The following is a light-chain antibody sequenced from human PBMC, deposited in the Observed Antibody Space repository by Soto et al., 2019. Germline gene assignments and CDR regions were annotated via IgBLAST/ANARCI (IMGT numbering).Light chain of an antibody. J-gene: IGKJ2*01. Sequence: DIQMTQSPSTLSASVGDRVTITCRASQSISSWLAWYQQKPVKAPKLLIYDASSLESGVPSRFSGSGSVTEFTLTISSLQPDDFATYYCQQYNSYPYTFGQGTKLEIK. CDR1: QSISSW. CDR3: QQYNSYPYT. CDR2: DAS. V-gene: IGKV1-5*01.